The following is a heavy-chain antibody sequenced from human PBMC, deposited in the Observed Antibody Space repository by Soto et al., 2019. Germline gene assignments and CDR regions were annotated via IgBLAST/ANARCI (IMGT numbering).Heavy chain of an antibody. Sequence: QVQLVQSGAEVKKPGSSVKVSCKASGGTFSSYAISWVRQAPGQGLEWMGGIIPIFGTANYAQKFQGRVTITADEXTXXAYMELSSLRSEDTAVYYCARDQGLIPAAIRWFDPWGQGTLVTVSS. CDR2: IIPIFGTA. D-gene: IGHD2-2*01. CDR3: ARDQGLIPAAIRWFDP. V-gene: IGHV1-69*12. CDR1: GGTFSSYA. J-gene: IGHJ5*02.